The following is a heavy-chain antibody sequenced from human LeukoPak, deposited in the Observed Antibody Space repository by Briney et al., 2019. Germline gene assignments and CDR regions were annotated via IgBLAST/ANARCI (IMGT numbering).Heavy chain of an antibody. CDR3: ASLHSSGYYIDY. CDR1: GYTFTNYW. V-gene: IGHV5-51*01. Sequence: GESLKISCKGSGYTFTNYWIGWVRQVPGKGLEWMGIIYPDDSDTRYRPSFQGQVTISADKSISTAYLQWSSLKASDTAMYYCASLHSSGYYIDYWGQGTLVTVSS. J-gene: IGHJ4*02. D-gene: IGHD3-22*01. CDR2: IYPDDSDT.